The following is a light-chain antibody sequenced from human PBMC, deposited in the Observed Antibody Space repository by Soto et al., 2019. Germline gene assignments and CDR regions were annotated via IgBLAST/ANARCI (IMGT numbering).Light chain of an antibody. CDR3: QQYGSSRT. J-gene: IGKJ1*01. Sequence: LSQSPGTLSLYPGERATLSCRASQSVSRSYLAWYQQKPGQAPRVLIYGTSIRASGVPERFSGSGSGTDFTLTISRLEPEDFAVYYCQQYGSSRTFGQGTKVDVK. CDR1: QSVSRSY. CDR2: GTS. V-gene: IGKV3-20*01.